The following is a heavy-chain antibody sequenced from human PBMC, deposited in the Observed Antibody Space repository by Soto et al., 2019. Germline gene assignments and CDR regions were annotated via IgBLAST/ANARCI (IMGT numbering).Heavy chain of an antibody. CDR3: ARDSRTMDIKAYYYGMDV. CDR1: GFTFSSYG. CDR2: IWYDGSNK. D-gene: IGHD2-2*03. J-gene: IGHJ6*02. Sequence: QVQLVESGGGVVQPGRSLRLSCAASGFTFSSYGMHWVRQAPGKGLEWVAVIWYDGSNKYYADSVKGRFTISRDNSKNTLYLQMNSLRAEDTAVYYCARDSRTMDIKAYYYGMDVWGQGTTVTVSS. V-gene: IGHV3-33*01.